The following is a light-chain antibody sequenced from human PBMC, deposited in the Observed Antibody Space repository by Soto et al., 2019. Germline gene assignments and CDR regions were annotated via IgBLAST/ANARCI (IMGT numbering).Light chain of an antibody. Sequence: QSALTQPASVSGSPGQSITISCTGTSSDLGSYNYVSWYQQHPGKAPKLMIYDVTNRPSGVSDRFSGSKSGNTASLTISGLQAEDEADYYCTSYISTGTYVFGTGTKLTVL. CDR3: TSYISTGTYV. V-gene: IGLV2-14*03. J-gene: IGLJ1*01. CDR2: DVT. CDR1: SSDLGSYNY.